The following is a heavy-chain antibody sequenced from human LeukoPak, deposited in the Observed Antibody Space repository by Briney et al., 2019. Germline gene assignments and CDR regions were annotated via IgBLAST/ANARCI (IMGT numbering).Heavy chain of an antibody. J-gene: IGHJ4*02. V-gene: IGHV3-48*02. CDR2: ISSSGSTM. CDR3: ARVYYGGNSLTLDY. Sequence: GGSLRLSCAASGFTFSSYGMNWVRQAPGKGLEWVSYISSSGSTMYYADSVKGRFTTSRDNAKNSLYLQMSSLRDEDTAVYYCARVYYGGNSLTLDYWGQGTLVTVSS. D-gene: IGHD4-23*01. CDR1: GFTFSSYG.